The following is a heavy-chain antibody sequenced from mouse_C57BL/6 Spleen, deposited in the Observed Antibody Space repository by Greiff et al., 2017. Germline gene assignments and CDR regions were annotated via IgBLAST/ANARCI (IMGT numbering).Heavy chain of an antibody. Sequence: EVQLQQSGPELVKPGASVKISCKASGYTFTDYYMNWVKQSHGKSLEWIGDINPNNGGTSYNQKFKGKATLTVDKSSSTAYMELRSLTSEDSAVYYCARYDYGGYYYAMDYWGQGTSVTVSS. CDR2: INPNNGGT. J-gene: IGHJ4*01. CDR3: ARYDYGGYYYAMDY. D-gene: IGHD2-4*01. CDR1: GYTFTDYY. V-gene: IGHV1-26*01.